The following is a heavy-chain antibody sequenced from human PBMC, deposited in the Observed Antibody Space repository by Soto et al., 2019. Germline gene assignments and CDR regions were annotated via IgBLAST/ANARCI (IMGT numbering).Heavy chain of an antibody. V-gene: IGHV1-2*02. CDR1: GYTFTGYY. CDR3: AEGGDFWSGYYNYYYYGMDV. CDR2: INPNSGGT. D-gene: IGHD3-3*01. Sequence: QVQLVQSGAEVKKPGASVKVSCKASGYTFTGYYMHWVRQAPGQGLAWMGWINPNSGGTNYAQKFQGRVTMTRDTSISTAYMELSRLRSDDTAVYYCAEGGDFWSGYYNYYYYGMDVWGQGTTVTVSS. J-gene: IGHJ6*02.